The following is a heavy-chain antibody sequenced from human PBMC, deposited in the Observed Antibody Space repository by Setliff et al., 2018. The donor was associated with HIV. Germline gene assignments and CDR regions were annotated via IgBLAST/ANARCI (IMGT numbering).Heavy chain of an antibody. J-gene: IGHJ4*02. CDR1: GYTFTGYY. Sequence: GASVKVSCKASGYTFTGYYMHWVRQAPGRGLEWMGWINPNSGGTNYAQKFQGRVTMTRDTSISTAYMELSRLRSDDTAVYYCARVGGPYYDLLTGYYGAVDYWGQGTLVTVSS. CDR3: ARVGGPYYDLLTGYYGAVDY. D-gene: IGHD3-9*01. CDR2: INPNSGGT. V-gene: IGHV1-2*02.